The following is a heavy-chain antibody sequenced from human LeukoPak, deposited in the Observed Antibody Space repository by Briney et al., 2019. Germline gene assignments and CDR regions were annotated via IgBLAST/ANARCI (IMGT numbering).Heavy chain of an antibody. D-gene: IGHD3-3*01. CDR1: GFTFSSYA. CDR2: ISGSGGST. V-gene: IGHV3-23*01. J-gene: IGHJ3*02. Sequence: GGSLRLSCAASGFTFSSYAMSWVRQAPGKGLEWVSAISGSGGSTYYADSVKGRFTISRDNSKNTLYLQMNRLRAEDTAVYYCAKARTYYDFWSGYFRDAFDIWGQGTMVTVSS. CDR3: AKARTYYDFWSGYFRDAFDI.